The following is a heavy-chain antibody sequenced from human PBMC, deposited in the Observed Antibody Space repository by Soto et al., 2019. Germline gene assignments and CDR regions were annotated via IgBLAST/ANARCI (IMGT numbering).Heavy chain of an antibody. CDR2: IYYSGST. Sequence: SETLSLTCTVSGGSISSYYGSWIRQPPGKGLEWIGYIYYSGSTNYNPSLKSRVTISVDTSKNQFSLKLSSVTAADTAVYYCARDFWSGHNWFDPWGQGTLVTVSS. V-gene: IGHV4-59*01. CDR1: GGSISSYY. CDR3: ARDFWSGHNWFDP. J-gene: IGHJ5*02. D-gene: IGHD3-3*01.